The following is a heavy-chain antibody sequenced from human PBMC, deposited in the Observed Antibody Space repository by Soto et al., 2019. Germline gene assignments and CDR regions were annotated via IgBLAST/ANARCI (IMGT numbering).Heavy chain of an antibody. CDR1: GGSISSGGYY. Sequence: QVQLQESGPGLVKPSQTLSLTCTVSGGSISSGGYYWSWIRQHPGKGLEWIGYIYYSGSTYYNPSPKIRVTISVDTSKNQFSLKLSSVTAADTAVYYCARGEDYGDWFDPWGQGTLVTVSS. CDR3: ARGEDYGDWFDP. D-gene: IGHD4-17*01. CDR2: IYYSGST. J-gene: IGHJ5*02. V-gene: IGHV4-31*03.